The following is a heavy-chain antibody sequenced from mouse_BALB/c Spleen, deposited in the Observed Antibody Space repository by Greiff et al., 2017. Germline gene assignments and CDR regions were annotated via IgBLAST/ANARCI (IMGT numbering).Heavy chain of an antibody. V-gene: IGHV5-4*02. CDR1: GFTFSDYY. D-gene: IGHD1-1*01. CDR2: ISDGGSYT. Sequence: EVKLVESGGGLVKPGGSLKLSCAASGFTFSDYYMYWVRQTPEKRLEWVATISDGGSYTYYPDSVKGRFTISRDNARNILYLQMSSLRSEDTAMYYCARDGYYDDYAMDYWGQGTSVTVSS. J-gene: IGHJ4*01. CDR3: ARDGYYDDYAMDY.